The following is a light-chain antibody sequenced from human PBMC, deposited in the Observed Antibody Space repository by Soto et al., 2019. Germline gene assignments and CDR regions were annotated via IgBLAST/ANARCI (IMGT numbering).Light chain of an antibody. J-gene: IGKJ1*01. V-gene: IGKV3-11*01. CDR1: QSVSSY. Sequence: EIVLTQSPATLSLSPGERATLSCRASQSVSSYLAWYQQKPGQAPRLLIYDASNRATGIPARFSGSGSGTDFTLTISSLEPEDFATYFCQQYSDYSRTFGQGTKVEIK. CDR2: DAS. CDR3: QQYSDYSRT.